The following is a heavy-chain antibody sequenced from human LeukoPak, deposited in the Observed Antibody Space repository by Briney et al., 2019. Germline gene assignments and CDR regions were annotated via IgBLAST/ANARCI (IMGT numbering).Heavy chain of an antibody. J-gene: IGHJ4*02. CDR2: IKQDGSEK. CDR3: ARGGYCTNGVCYGY. D-gene: IGHD2-8*01. CDR1: GFTFSSYW. V-gene: IGHV3-7*01. Sequence: GSLRLSCAASGFTFSSYWMSWVRQAPGKGLEWVANIKQDGSEKYYVDSVKGRFTISRDNAKNSLYLQMNSLRAEDTAVYYCARGGYCTNGVCYGYWGQGTLVTVSS.